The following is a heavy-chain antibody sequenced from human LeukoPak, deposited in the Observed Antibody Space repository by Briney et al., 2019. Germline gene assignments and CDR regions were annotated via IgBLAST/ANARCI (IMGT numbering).Heavy chain of an antibody. D-gene: IGHD6-19*01. CDR2: INPSGGST. J-gene: IGHJ4*02. Sequence: ASVKVSCKASGYTFTSYYMHWVRQAPGQGLEWMGIINPSGGSTSYAQKFQGRVTMTRDMSTSTVYMELSSLRSGDTAVYYCARDQWLVRLWYWGQGTLVTVSS. CDR3: ARDQWLVRLWY. CDR1: GYTFTSYY. V-gene: IGHV1-46*01.